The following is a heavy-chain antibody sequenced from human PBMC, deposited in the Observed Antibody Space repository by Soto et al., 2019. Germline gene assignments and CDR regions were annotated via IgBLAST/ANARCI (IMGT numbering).Heavy chain of an antibody. J-gene: IGHJ1*01. CDR3: ARRVRCSDVSCYGRFQH. Sequence: QVQLQQWGAGLLKPSETLSLTCAVYGGSFSGYYWSWIRQPPGKGLEWIGEINHSGSTNYNPSLMSRVTMSVDTSKNQFSLNLSSVTAADTAVYYCARRVRCSDVSCYGRFQHWGQGTLVTVSS. CDR1: GGSFSGYY. D-gene: IGHD2-15*01. V-gene: IGHV4-34*01. CDR2: INHSGST.